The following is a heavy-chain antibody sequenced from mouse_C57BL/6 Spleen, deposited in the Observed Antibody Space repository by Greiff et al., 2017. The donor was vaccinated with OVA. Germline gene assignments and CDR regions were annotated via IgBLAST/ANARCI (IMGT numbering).Heavy chain of an antibody. V-gene: IGHV1-59*01. CDR2: IDPSDSYT. CDR3: ARGGDYYGSSSYYYAMDY. D-gene: IGHD1-1*01. CDR1: GYTFTSYW. J-gene: IGHJ4*01. Sequence: VQLQQPGAELVRPGTSVKLSCKASGYTFTSYWMHWVKQRPGQGLEWIGVIDPSDSYTNYNQKFKGKATLTVDTSSSTAYMQLSSLTSEDSAVYYCARGGDYYGSSSYYYAMDYWGQGTSVTVSS.